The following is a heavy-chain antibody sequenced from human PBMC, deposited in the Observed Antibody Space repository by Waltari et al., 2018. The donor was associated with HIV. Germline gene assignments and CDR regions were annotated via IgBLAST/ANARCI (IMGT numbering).Heavy chain of an antibody. CDR1: GGTFSSYT. Sequence: QVQLVQSGAEVKKPGSSVKVSCKASGGTFSSYTISWVRPAPGKGLEWMGRIIPILGIANYAQKFQGRVTITADKSTSTAYMELSSLRSEDTAVYYCARDRNYCGGDCYSYNWFDPWGQGTLVTVSS. D-gene: IGHD2-21*02. CDR2: IIPILGIA. V-gene: IGHV1-69*08. CDR3: ARDRNYCGGDCYSYNWFDP. J-gene: IGHJ5*02.